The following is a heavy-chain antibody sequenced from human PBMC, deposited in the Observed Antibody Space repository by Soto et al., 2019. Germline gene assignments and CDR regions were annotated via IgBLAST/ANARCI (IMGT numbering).Heavy chain of an antibody. D-gene: IGHD1-1*01. J-gene: IGHJ4*02. CDR3: AREPATAKPEGVDF. Sequence: GSVKFSCKAAGYTFSGYYIHGVLQAPGQGLEWMGWINPNSGGTKYAPKFQGGFTMTRDTSITTAYMELSRLRSGDTAVYYCAREPATAKPEGVDFWGQGTLVTVSS. V-gene: IGHV1-2*02. CDR1: GYTFSGYY. CDR2: INPNSGGT.